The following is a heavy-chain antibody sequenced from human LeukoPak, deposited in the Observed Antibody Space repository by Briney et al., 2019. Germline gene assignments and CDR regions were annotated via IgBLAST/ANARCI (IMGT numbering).Heavy chain of an antibody. CDR3: AIHLVAGDY. CDR1: GGSISSYY. CDR2: IYTSGST. Sequence: SETLSLTCTVSGGSISSYYWSWIRQPAGKGLKWIGRIYTSGSTNYNPSLKSRVTMSVDTSKNQFSLKLSSVTAADTAVYYCAIHLVAGDYWGQGTLVTVSS. D-gene: IGHD6-19*01. V-gene: IGHV4-4*07. J-gene: IGHJ4*02.